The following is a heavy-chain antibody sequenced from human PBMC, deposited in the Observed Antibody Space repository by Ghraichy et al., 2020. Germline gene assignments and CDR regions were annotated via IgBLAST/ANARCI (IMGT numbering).Heavy chain of an antibody. D-gene: IGHD3/OR15-3a*01. CDR2: INNDGTST. J-gene: IGHJ4*02. CDR1: GFTFRNYW. CDR3: GRGPFSDSAGTLAY. Sequence: GGSLRLSCAASGFTFRNYWMHWVRQVPGKGLVWVSRINNDGTSTNYADSVKGRFTISRDNAKDTLYLHMNSLRADDTAVYYCGRGPFSDSAGTLAYWGQGTLVTVSS. V-gene: IGHV3-74*01.